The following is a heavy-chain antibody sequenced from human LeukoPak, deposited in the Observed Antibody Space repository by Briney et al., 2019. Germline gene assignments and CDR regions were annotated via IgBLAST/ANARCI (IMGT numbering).Heavy chain of an antibody. V-gene: IGHV4-4*07. CDR1: GGSISSYY. Sequence: SETLSLTCTVSGGSISSYYWSWIRQPAGKGLEWIGRIYTSGSTNYNPSLKSRVTMSVDTSKDQFSLKLSSVTAADTAVYYCARARGTIREDYSSGWYFGSFDYWGQGTLVTVSS. CDR3: ARARGTIREDYSSGWYFGSFDY. CDR2: IYTSGST. J-gene: IGHJ4*02. D-gene: IGHD6-19*01.